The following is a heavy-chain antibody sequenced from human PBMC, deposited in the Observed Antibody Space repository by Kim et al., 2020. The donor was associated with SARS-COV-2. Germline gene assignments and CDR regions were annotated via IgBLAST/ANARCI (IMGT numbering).Heavy chain of an antibody. J-gene: IGHJ5*02. CDR1: GGSISSSNW. D-gene: IGHD3-9*01. Sequence: SETLSLTCAVSGGSISSSNWWSWVRQPPGKGLEWIGEIYHSGSTNYNPSLKSRVNISVDKSKNQFSLKLSSVTAADTAVYYCARAGGGYDMLTGYFWGSGFDPWGQGTLVTVSS. V-gene: IGHV4-4*02. CDR3: ARAGGGYDMLTGYFWGSGFDP. CDR2: IYHSGST.